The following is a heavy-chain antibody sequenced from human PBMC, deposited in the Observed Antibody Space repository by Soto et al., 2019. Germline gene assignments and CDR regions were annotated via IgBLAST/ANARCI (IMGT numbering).Heavy chain of an antibody. CDR3: SMSGSYHYGENFQH. CDR1: GGSISSYY. J-gene: IGHJ1*01. D-gene: IGHD1-26*01. V-gene: IGHV4-59*01. Sequence: QVQLQESGPGLVKPSETLSLTCTVSGGSISSYYWSWIRQPPGKGLEWIGYIHYSGITNYNPSLKSRVTMSVDTSKTQFSLKLSSVTAADTAVYFCSMSGSYHYGENFQHWGQGTLVTVSS. CDR2: IHYSGIT.